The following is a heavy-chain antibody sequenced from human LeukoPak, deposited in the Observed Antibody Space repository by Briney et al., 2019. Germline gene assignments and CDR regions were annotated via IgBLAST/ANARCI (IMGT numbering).Heavy chain of an antibody. D-gene: IGHD3-22*01. CDR2: INHSGST. CDR3: ASQAGGDSSGYWSFDY. V-gene: IGHV4-34*01. Sequence: SETLSLTCAVYGGSFSGYYWSWIRQPPGKGLEWIGEINHSGSTNYNPSLKSRVTISVDTSKNQFSLKLSSVTAADTAVHYCASQAGGDSSGYWSFDYWGQGTLVTVSS. J-gene: IGHJ4*02. CDR1: GGSFSGYY.